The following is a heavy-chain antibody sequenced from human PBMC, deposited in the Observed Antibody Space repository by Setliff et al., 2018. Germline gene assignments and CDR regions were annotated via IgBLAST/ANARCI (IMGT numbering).Heavy chain of an antibody. V-gene: IGHV1-69*05. J-gene: IGHJ6*03. D-gene: IGHD5-18*01. Sequence: SVKVSCKASGGTFSSYGVTWVRQAPGQGLEWMGGTIPIFGSTNYAQQFQGRVTIITDESTSTAYMELTSLRTEDTAVYYCAREGVDTRSSTDYRYYMDLWGKGTTVTVSS. CDR2: TIPIFGST. CDR3: AREGVDTRSSTDYRYYMDL. CDR1: GGTFSSYG.